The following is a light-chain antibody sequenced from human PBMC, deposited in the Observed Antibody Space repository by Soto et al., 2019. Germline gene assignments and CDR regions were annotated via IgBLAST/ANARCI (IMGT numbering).Light chain of an antibody. J-gene: IGKJ2*01. Sequence: EIVLTQSPGTLSLSPGERATLSCRASQSLSSSYLTWYQQKPGQAPRLLIYGASSRATGIPDRFSGSGSGTHFTLTISRLEPEDFAVYYCQQYGSSSYTFGQGTKLEIK. CDR3: QQYGSSSYT. V-gene: IGKV3-20*01. CDR2: GAS. CDR1: QSLSSSY.